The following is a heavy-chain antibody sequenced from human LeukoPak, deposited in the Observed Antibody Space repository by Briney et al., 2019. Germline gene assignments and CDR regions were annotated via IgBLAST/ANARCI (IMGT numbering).Heavy chain of an antibody. CDR1: GFTFNTYW. J-gene: IGHJ4*02. Sequence: LPGGSLRLSCAASGFTFNTYWMAWIRQVPGKGLEWVADMKHDGSEIYYGGSVKGRFTISRDNAKNSPYLQMNSLRAEDTAVYYCASGMRVGPNIWGQGTLVTVSS. CDR2: MKHDGSEI. D-gene: IGHD1-26*01. CDR3: ASGMRVGPNI. V-gene: IGHV3-7*01.